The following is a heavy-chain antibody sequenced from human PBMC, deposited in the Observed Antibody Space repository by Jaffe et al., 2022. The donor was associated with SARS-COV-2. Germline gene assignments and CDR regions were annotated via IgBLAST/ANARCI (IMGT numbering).Heavy chain of an antibody. D-gene: IGHD1-7*01. CDR3: ARDRAMELRGNYYYYGMDV. J-gene: IGHJ6*02. CDR1: GFTFSSYA. CDR2: ISYDGSNK. Sequence: QVQLVESGGGVVQPGRSLRLSCAASGFTFSSYAMHWVRQAPGKGLEWVAVISYDGSNKYYADSVKGRFTISRDNSKNTLYLQMNSLRAEDTAVYYCARDRAMELRGNYYYYGMDVWGQGTTVTVSS. V-gene: IGHV3-30-3*01.